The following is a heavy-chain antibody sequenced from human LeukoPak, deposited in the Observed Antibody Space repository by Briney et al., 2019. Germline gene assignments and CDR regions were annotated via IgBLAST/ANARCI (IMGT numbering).Heavy chain of an antibody. Sequence: SVKVSCKASGGTFSSYTISWVRQAPGQGLEWMGRIIPILGIANYAQKFQGRVTITADESTSTACMELSSLRSEDTAVYYCAAAISGYYNYFDYWGQGTLVTVSS. V-gene: IGHV1-69*02. CDR1: GGTFSSYT. CDR3: AAAISGYYNYFDY. CDR2: IIPILGIA. J-gene: IGHJ4*02. D-gene: IGHD3-22*01.